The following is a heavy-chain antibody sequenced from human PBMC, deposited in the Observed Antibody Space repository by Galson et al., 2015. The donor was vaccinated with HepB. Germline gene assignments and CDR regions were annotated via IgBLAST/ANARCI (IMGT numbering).Heavy chain of an antibody. V-gene: IGHV3-11*06. CDR2: ISDSSSYT. Sequence: SLRLSCAASGFTFSDYYMSWIRQAPGKGLEWVSYISDSSSYTNYADSVKGRFTISRDNAKNPLYLQMISLRAEDTAVYYCASGRYGSSWYGTFEIWGQGTMVTVSS. CDR1: GFTFSDYY. CDR3: ASGRYGSSWYGTFEI. J-gene: IGHJ3*02. D-gene: IGHD6-13*01.